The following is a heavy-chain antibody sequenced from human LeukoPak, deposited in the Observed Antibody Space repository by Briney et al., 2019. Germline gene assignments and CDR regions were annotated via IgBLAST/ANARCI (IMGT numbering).Heavy chain of an antibody. V-gene: IGHV4-30-4*01. Sequence: SETLSLTCTVSGGSINSGDYYWSWIRQPPGTGLEWIGYIYYSGSAYYNPSLKSRLAISVDTSKNQFSLKLSSVTAADTAVYYCARDKNGYNFVDSWGQGTLVTVSS. CDR2: IYYSGSA. CDR3: ARDKNGYNFVDS. D-gene: IGHD5-24*01. J-gene: IGHJ4*02. CDR1: GGSINSGDYY.